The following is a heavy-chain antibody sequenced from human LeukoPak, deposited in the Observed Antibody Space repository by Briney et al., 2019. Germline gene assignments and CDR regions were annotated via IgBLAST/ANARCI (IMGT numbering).Heavy chain of an antibody. Sequence: GGSLRLSCATSGFTFSSYSMNWVRQAPGKGLEWVSYLSSSSSTIYYADSVKGRFTISRDNAKNSLYLQMNSLRAEDTAVYYCARDFAYDFWSGYPSYYFDYWGQGTLVTVSS. CDR1: GFTFSSYS. CDR3: ARDFAYDFWSGYPSYYFDY. D-gene: IGHD3-3*01. J-gene: IGHJ4*02. CDR2: LSSSSSTI. V-gene: IGHV3-48*04.